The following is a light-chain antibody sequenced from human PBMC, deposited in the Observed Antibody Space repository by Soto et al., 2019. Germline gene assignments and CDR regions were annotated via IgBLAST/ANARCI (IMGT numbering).Light chain of an antibody. CDR2: GAS. CDR3: QQYNNWLST. CDR1: QSVSSSY. Sequence: EIVLTQSPGTLSLSPGERATLSCRASQSVSSSYLAWYQQKPGQAPRLLIYGASSRATGIPDRFSGSGSGTDFTLTISRLEPEDFAVYYCQQYNNWLSTFGGGTKVEIK. J-gene: IGKJ4*01. V-gene: IGKV3-20*01.